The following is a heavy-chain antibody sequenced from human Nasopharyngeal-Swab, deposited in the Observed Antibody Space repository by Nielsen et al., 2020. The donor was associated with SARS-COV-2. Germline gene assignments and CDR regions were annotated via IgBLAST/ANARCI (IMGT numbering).Heavy chain of an antibody. Sequence: SETLSFTCTVSGGSISSSSYYWGWIRQPPGKGLEWIGSIYYSGSTYYNPSLKSRVTISVDTSKNQFSLKLSSVTAADTAVYYCARQEEWELHGYYYYGMDVWGQGTTVTVSS. V-gene: IGHV4-39*01. CDR3: ARQEEWELHGYYYYGMDV. CDR2: IYYSGST. J-gene: IGHJ6*02. CDR1: GGSISSSSYY. D-gene: IGHD1-26*01.